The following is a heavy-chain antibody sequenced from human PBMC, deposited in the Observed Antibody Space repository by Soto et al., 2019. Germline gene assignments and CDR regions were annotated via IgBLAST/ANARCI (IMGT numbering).Heavy chain of an antibody. Sequence: PGGSLRLSCAASGFTFSDYYMSWIRQATGKGLEWVSYISSSGSTIYYADSAKGRFTISRDNAQNSLYLQMNSLRAEDTAVYYCAGGYYDVWCGYTIGRYYCYGMVVWGQGTTVTVSS. CDR3: AGGYYDVWCGYTIGRYYCYGMVV. CDR1: GFTFSDYY. J-gene: IGHJ6*02. CDR2: ISSSGSTI. D-gene: IGHD3-3*01. V-gene: IGHV3-11*04.